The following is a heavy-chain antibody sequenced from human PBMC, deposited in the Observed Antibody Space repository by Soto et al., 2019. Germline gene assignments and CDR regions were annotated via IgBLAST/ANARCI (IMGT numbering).Heavy chain of an antibody. J-gene: IGHJ6*03. Sequence: ASVKVSCKASGYTFTSYAMHWVRQAPGQRLEWMGWINAGNGNTKYSQKFQGRVTVTRDTSASTAYMELSSLRSEDTAVYYCARDRGRRSSSAPYYYYMDVWGKGTTVTVSS. CDR3: ARDRGRRSSSAPYYYYMDV. D-gene: IGHD6-6*01. V-gene: IGHV1-3*01. CDR2: INAGNGNT. CDR1: GYTFTSYA.